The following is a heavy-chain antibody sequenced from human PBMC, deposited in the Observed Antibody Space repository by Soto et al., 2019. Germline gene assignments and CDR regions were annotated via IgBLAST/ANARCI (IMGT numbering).Heavy chain of an antibody. Sequence: GGSLRLSCAASGFTFSSYAMSWVRQAPGKGLEWVSAISGSGGSTYYADSVKGRFTTSRDNSKNTLYLQMNSLRAEDTAVYYCAKGHSCWLPRTWYFYLWGRGTLVPVSS. J-gene: IGHJ2*01. CDR3: AKGHSCWLPRTWYFYL. CDR1: GFTFSSYA. V-gene: IGHV3-23*01. CDR2: ISGSGGST. D-gene: IGHD6-19*01.